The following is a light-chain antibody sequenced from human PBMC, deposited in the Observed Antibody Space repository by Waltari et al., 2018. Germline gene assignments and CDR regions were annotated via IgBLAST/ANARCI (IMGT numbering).Light chain of an antibody. V-gene: IGKV4-1*01. CDR3: QQYLSSPPT. CDR1: HTFLHSSSNNNY. J-gene: IGKJ4*01. Sequence: IFLTHSPYSLSFSLFYISTINFNSIHTFLHSSSNNNYLAWYQQKPGQPPKLLIYWASTRESGVPDRFSGSGSGTDFTLTITSLQTEDAAVYHCQQYLSSPPTFGGGTKVEIK. CDR2: WAS.